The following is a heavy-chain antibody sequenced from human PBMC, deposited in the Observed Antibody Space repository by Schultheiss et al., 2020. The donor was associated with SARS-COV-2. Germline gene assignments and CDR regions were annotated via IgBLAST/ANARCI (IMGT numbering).Heavy chain of an antibody. CDR1: GFTFSSYA. D-gene: IGHD2-15*01. CDR3: ARAPPPGCSGGSCYPY. CDR2: IYSGGST. V-gene: IGHV3-NL1*01. Sequence: GGSLRLSCAASGFTFSSYAMHWVRQAPGKGLEWVSVIYSGGSTYYADSVKGRFTISRDNAKNSLYLQMNSLRAEDTALYYCARAPPPGCSGGSCYPYWGQGTLVTVSS. J-gene: IGHJ4*02.